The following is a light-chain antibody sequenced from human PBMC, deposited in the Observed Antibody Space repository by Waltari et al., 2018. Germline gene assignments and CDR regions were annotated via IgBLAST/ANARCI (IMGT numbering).Light chain of an antibody. CDR2: DAS. Sequence: EIVLTQSLATLSLSPGDTVTLSCRASQSVGTYLAWHQHKPGQPPSLLIYDASNRATGVPARFRGSGSGTDFTLTISSLEAEDFAVYYCQQRSNWTPHTFGQGARLEIK. CDR3: QQRSNWTPHT. V-gene: IGKV3-11*01. J-gene: IGKJ2*01. CDR1: QSVGTY.